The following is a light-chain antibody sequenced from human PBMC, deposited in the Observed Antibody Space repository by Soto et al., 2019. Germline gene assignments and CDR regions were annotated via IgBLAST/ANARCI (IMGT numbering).Light chain of an antibody. CDR3: AAWYDSQNGVV. Sequence: QSVLTQPPSASGTPGQRVTISCSGSSFNVGGNTVNWYQQVTGTAPKLLINSNNQRPSGVPDRFSGSKSGTSASLAISGLQSEDEADYYCAAWYDSQNGVVFGGGTMLTVL. CDR2: SNN. CDR1: SFNVGGNT. J-gene: IGLJ2*01. V-gene: IGLV1-44*01.